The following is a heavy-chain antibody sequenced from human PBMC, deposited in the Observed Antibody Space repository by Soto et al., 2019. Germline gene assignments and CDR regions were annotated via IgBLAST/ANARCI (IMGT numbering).Heavy chain of an antibody. V-gene: IGHV4-59*01. J-gene: IGHJ6*03. Sequence: TETLSLTCTVSGGSISSYYWSWIRQPPGKGLEWIGYIYYSGSTNYNPSLKSRVTISVDTSKNQFSLKLSSVTAADTAVYYCARVPGNSFWSGYYGYMDVWGKGNTVTVSS. D-gene: IGHD3-3*01. CDR2: IYYSGST. CDR3: ARVPGNSFWSGYYGYMDV. CDR1: GGSISSYY.